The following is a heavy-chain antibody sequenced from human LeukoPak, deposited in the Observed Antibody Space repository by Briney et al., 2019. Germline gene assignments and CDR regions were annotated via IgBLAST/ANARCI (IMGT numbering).Heavy chain of an antibody. CDR1: GHSFTNHW. D-gene: IGHD3-22*01. CDR3: ASRGSYYYDSSEAGAFDI. V-gene: IGHV5-51*01. J-gene: IGHJ3*02. CDR2: IYPGDSDT. Sequence: GESLKISCEASGHSFTNHWIGWVRQMPGKGLEWMGIIYPGDSDTRYSPSFQGQVTISADKSISTAYLQWSSLKASDTAMYYCASRGSYYYDSSEAGAFDIWGQGTMVTVSS.